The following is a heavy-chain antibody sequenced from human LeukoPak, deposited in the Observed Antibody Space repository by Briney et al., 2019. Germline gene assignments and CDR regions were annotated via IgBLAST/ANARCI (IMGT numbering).Heavy chain of an antibody. CDR1: GFTFISYW. Sequence: GGSLRLSCAASGFTFISYWMTWVRQAPGKGLEWVANIKEDGGEKSYVDSVKGRFTISRDNANNSVYLQMNNLRAEDTAVYYCARDRIRVQLWLGGMDVWGQGTTVTVSS. J-gene: IGHJ6*02. CDR3: ARDRIRVQLWLGGMDV. CDR2: IKEDGGEK. V-gene: IGHV3-7*01. D-gene: IGHD3-22*01.